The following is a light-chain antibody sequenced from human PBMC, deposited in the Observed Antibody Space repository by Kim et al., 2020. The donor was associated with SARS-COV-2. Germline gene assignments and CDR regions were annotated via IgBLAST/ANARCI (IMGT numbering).Light chain of an antibody. CDR3: GSYSRSGSTI. J-gene: IGLJ2*01. CDR1: SSDVGGYNY. CDR2: DVS. Sequence: GQSITISCTGTSSDVGGYNYVSWYQQHPGKAPKLVIYDVSVRPSGVSDRFSGAKSGNTASLTISGLQAVDEADYYCGSYSRSGSTIFGGGTQLTVL. V-gene: IGLV2-14*03.